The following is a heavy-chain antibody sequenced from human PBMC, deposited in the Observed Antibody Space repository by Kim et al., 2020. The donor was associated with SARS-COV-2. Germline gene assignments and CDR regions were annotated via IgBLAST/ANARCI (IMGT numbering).Heavy chain of an antibody. Sequence: SETLSLTCTVSGGSISSYYWSWIRQPAGKGLEWIGRIYTSGSTNYNPSLKSRVTMSVDTSKNQFSLKLSSVTAADTAVYYCAREGLSTSAHWFDPWGQGTLVTVSS. J-gene: IGHJ5*02. CDR1: GGSISSYY. CDR2: IYTSGST. D-gene: IGHD2-2*01. CDR3: AREGLSTSAHWFDP. V-gene: IGHV4-4*07.